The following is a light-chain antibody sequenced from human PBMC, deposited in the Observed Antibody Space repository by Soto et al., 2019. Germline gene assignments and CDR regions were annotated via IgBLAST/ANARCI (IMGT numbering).Light chain of an antibody. J-gene: IGLJ3*02. Sequence: QAVVTQSPSASASLGASVKLTCTLSSGHSSYAIAWHQQQPEKGPRYLMKLNSDGSHSKGDGIPDRFSGSSSGAERYLTISSLQSEDEADYYCQTWGTGTLWVFGGGTKVTV. CDR3: QTWGTGTLWV. CDR1: SGHSSYA. CDR2: LNSDGSH. V-gene: IGLV4-69*01.